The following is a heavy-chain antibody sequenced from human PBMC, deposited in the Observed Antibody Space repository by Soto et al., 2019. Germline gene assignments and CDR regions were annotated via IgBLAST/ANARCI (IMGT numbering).Heavy chain of an antibody. D-gene: IGHD3-10*01. CDR1: GGSISSYY. J-gene: IGHJ5*02. Sequence: PSETLSLTCTVPGGSISSYYWSWIRQPPGKGLEWIGYIYYSGSTNYNPPLKSRVTISVDTSKNQFSLKLSSVTAADTAVYYCARGCSRKTYYYGSGSYFFSNWFDPWGQGTLVTVSS. CDR2: IYYSGST. CDR3: ARGCSRKTYYYGSGSYFFSNWFDP. V-gene: IGHV4-59*12.